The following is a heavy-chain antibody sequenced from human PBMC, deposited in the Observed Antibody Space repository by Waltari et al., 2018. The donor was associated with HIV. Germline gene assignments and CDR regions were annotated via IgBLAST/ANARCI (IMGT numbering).Heavy chain of an antibody. CDR3: ARRAAAGSEPLAYYFDY. Sequence: QLQLQESGSGPVTPSETLSLTCIASVGSISSSSHYWGWIRSPPGKGLEWIGSIYYSGSTYYNPSLKSRVTISVDTSKNQFSLKLSSVTAADTAVYYCARRAAAGSEPLAYYFDYWGQGTLVTVSS. CDR1: VGSISSSSHY. J-gene: IGHJ4*02. CDR2: IYYSGST. D-gene: IGHD6-13*01. V-gene: IGHV4-39*01.